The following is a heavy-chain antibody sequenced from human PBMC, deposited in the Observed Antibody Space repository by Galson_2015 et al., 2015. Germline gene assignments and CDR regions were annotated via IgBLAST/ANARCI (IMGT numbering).Heavy chain of an antibody. V-gene: IGHV4-39*01. CDR3: ARFLNWEYYSDY. CDR1: GGSVSSGSYY. CDR2: IYYSGST. J-gene: IGHJ4*02. Sequence: SETLSLTCTVSGGSVSSGSYYWGWIRQPPGKGLEWIGSIYYSGSTYYNLSLKSRVTISVDTSKNQFSLKLSSVTAADTAVYYCARFLNWEYYSDYWGQGTLVTVSS. D-gene: IGHD7-27*01.